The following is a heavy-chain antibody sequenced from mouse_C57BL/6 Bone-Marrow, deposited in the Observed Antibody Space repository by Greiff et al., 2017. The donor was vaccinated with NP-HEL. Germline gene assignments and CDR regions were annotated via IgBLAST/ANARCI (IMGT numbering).Heavy chain of an antibody. V-gene: IGHV1-19*01. Sequence: VQLKQSGPVLVKPGASVKMSCKASGYTFTDYYMNWVKQSHGKSLEWIGVINPYNGGTSYNQKFKGKATLTVDKSSSTAYMELNSLTSEDSAVYYCARRGTCFDYWGQGTTLTVSS. CDR2: INPYNGGT. CDR1: GYTFTDYY. CDR3: ARRGTCFDY. J-gene: IGHJ2*01. D-gene: IGHD3-3*01.